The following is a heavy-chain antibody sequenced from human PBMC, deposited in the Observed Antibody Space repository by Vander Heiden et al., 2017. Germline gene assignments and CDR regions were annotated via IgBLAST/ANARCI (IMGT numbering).Heavy chain of an antibody. CDR3: ARDFARRGYSYNGMDV. CDR2: IWYDGSNK. D-gene: IGHD5-18*01. V-gene: IGHV3-33*01. Sequence: QLQLVVSGGGVVRAGRSLRLSCATAGFTFSRDGRHWGRQAPGKGLEGGAVIWYDGSNKYYADSVKGRFTISRDNSKNTLYLQMNSLGAEDTAVYYCARDFARRGYSYNGMDVWGQGTTVTVSS. CDR1: GFTFSRDG. J-gene: IGHJ6*02.